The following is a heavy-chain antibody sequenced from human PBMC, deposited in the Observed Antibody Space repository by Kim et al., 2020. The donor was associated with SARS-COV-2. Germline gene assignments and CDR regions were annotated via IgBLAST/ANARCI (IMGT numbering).Heavy chain of an antibody. D-gene: IGHD3-9*01. V-gene: IGHV1-46*01. CDR1: GYTFTSYY. CDR2: INPSGGST. CDR3: ASRWGTYYDILTGPEDYGMDV. J-gene: IGHJ6*02. Sequence: ASVKVSCKASGYTFTSYYMHWVRQAPGQGLEWMGIINPSGGSTSYAQKFQGRVTMTRDTSTSTVYMELSSLRSEDTAVYYCASRWGTYYDILTGPEDYGMDVWGQGTTVTVSS.